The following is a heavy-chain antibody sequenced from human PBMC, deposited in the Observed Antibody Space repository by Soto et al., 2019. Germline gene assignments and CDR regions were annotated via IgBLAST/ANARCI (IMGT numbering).Heavy chain of an antibody. CDR3: ARSRSYSSSWATYYYYYYMDV. J-gene: IGHJ6*03. D-gene: IGHD6-13*01. V-gene: IGHV4-34*01. CDR1: GGSFSGYY. Sequence: SETLSLTCAVYGGSFSGYYWSWIRQPPGKGLEWIGEINHSGSTNYNPSLKSRVTISVDTSKNQFSLKLSSVTAADTAVYYCARSRSYSSSWATYYYYYYMDVWGKGTTVTVSS. CDR2: INHSGST.